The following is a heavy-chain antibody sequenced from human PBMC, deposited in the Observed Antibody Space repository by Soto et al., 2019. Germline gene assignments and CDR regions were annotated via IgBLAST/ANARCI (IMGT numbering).Heavy chain of an antibody. J-gene: IGHJ4*02. CDR3: ARKKITGLFAY. CDR1: GGSFSGYY. CDR2: INHSGST. V-gene: IGHV4-34*01. D-gene: IGHD2-8*02. Sequence: QVQLQQWGAGLLKPSETLSLTCAVYGGSFSGYYWTWIRQPPGTGLEWIGEINHSGSTNYNPSLKIRVTISVDTSTDQLSLKLTSVPAADTAVYYCARKKITGLFAYWGQGTLVTVYS.